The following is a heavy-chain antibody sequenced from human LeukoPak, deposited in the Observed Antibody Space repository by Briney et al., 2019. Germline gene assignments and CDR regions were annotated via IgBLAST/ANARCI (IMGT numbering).Heavy chain of an antibody. V-gene: IGHV1-2*02. CDR1: GYRFIDDY. Sequence: ASVEVSCKASGYRFIDDYMHWVRQAPGQGLEFMGWINPDSGFTNYAQKFRGRVTMTRDTSISTAYMEVSRLRSDDAAVYYCVPTPEAYSSNWNVWGPGTLVTVSS. J-gene: IGHJ4*02. D-gene: IGHD1-1*01. CDR2: INPDSGFT. CDR3: VPTPEAYSSNWNV.